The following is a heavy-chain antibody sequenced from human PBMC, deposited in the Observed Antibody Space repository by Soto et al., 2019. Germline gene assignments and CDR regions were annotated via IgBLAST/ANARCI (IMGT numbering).Heavy chain of an antibody. CDR1: GFTFSRYT. CDR3: ARATDPYSRGWLFDY. J-gene: IGHJ4*02. D-gene: IGHD6-19*01. CDR2: ISYDGSDK. V-gene: IGHV3-30-3*01. Sequence: GGSLRLSCAASGFTFSRYTMHWVRQAPGKGLDWVAVISYDGSDKYYADSVKGRFSISRDNSKNTLYLQINSLRAEDTAVFYCARATDPYSRGWLFDYWRQGTPVTVYS.